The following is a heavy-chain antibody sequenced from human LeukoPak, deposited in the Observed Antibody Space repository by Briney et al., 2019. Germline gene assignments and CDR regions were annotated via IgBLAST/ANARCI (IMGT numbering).Heavy chain of an antibody. V-gene: IGHV4-30-4*01. CDR2: IYYSGST. D-gene: IGHD4-23*01. J-gene: IGHJ4*02. Sequence: SETLSLTCTVSVGSISSGDYYWSWIRQPPGKGLEWIGYIYYSGSTYYNPSLKTRVTISVDTSKNQFSLKLSSVTAADTAVYYCARFYGGNSHYGYWGQGSLVVVAS. CDR3: ARFYGGNSHYGY. CDR1: VGSISSGDYY.